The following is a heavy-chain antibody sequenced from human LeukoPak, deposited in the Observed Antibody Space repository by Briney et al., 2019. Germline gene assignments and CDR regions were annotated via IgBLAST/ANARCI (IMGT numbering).Heavy chain of an antibody. CDR2: IYHSGGA. CDR3: ARDPRWLTPDCTTTSCYENYFDP. CDR1: GYSISSGYL. J-gene: IGHJ5*02. Sequence: SETLSLTCVVSGYSISSGYLWAWIGQSPGKGLEWIGSIYHSGGAHYNASLKSRVTISLETSKNQFSLKLFSVTAADAAVYYCARDPRWLTPDCTTTSCYENYFDPWGQGTLVTVSS. D-gene: IGHD2-2*01. V-gene: IGHV4-38-2*02.